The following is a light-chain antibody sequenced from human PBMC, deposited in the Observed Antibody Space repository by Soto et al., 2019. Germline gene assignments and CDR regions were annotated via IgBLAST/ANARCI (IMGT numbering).Light chain of an antibody. CDR3: QSYGSSLSGYV. CDR1: SSNIGAGYD. CDR2: ANT. Sequence: QSVLTQPPSVSGAPGQRVTISCTGSSSNIGAGYDVHWYQQLPGTAPKLLIYANTNRPSGVPDRFSGSKSGTSASLAITGLQAEDEADYYCQSYGSSLSGYVFGTGTKLTVL. V-gene: IGLV1-40*01. J-gene: IGLJ1*01.